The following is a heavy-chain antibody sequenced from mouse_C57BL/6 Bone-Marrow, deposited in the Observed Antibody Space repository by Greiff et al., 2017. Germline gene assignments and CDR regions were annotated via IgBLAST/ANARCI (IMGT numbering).Heavy chain of an antibody. D-gene: IGHD1-1*01. J-gene: IGHJ1*03. CDR1: GYTFTSYW. CDR2: IDPSDSYT. V-gene: IGHV1-69*01. Sequence: VQLQQPGAELVMPGASVKLSCKASGYTFTSYWMHWVKQRPGQGLEWIGEIDPSDSYTNYNQKFKGKSTLTVDKSSSTAYMQLSSRTSEDSAVYYCARRGYGRSYDWYFDVWGTGTTVTVSS. CDR3: ARRGYGRSYDWYFDV.